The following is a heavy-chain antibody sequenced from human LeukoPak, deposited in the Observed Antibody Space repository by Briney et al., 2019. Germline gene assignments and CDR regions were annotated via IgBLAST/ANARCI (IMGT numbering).Heavy chain of an antibody. Sequence: GRSLRLSCAASGFTFSSYAMHWVRQAPGKGLEWVAVISYDGSNKYYADSVKGRFTISRDNSKNTLYLQMNSLRAEDTAVYYCARGVSSSYPFFDYWGQGTLVTVSS. CDR1: GFTFSSYA. D-gene: IGHD6-6*01. CDR3: ARGVSSSYPFFDY. V-gene: IGHV3-30-3*01. CDR2: ISYDGSNK. J-gene: IGHJ4*02.